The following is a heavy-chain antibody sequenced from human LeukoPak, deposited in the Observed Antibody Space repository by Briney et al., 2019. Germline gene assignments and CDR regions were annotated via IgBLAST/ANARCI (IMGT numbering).Heavy chain of an antibody. CDR3: ATLAATPDY. CDR1: GFIVSSNY. Sequence: PGGSLRLSCAASGFIVSSNYMSWVRQAPGKGLEWVSVIYSGGSTYYADSVKGRFTISRDNSKNTLYLQMNSLRAEDTAVYYCATLAATPDYWGQGTLVTVSS. V-gene: IGHV3-53*01. CDR2: IYSGGST. J-gene: IGHJ4*02. D-gene: IGHD2-15*01.